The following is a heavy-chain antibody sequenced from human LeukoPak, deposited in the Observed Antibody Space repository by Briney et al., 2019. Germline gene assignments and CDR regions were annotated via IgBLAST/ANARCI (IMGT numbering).Heavy chain of an antibody. Sequence: ASVKVSCKASGFTFTSSAVQWVRQARGQGLEWMGRINTNTGNPTYAQGFTGRLVFSLDTSVSTAYLQISSLKAEDTAVYYCARAMIIGGTPDYWGQGTLVTVSS. V-gene: IGHV7-4-1*02. J-gene: IGHJ4*02. CDR1: GFTFTSSA. D-gene: IGHD4-23*01. CDR2: INTNTGNP. CDR3: ARAMIIGGTPDY.